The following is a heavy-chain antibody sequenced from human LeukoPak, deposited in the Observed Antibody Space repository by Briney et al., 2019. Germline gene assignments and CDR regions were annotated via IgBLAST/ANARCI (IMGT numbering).Heavy chain of an antibody. CDR2: IKQDGSEK. V-gene: IGHV3-7*01. CDR1: GFTFSSCW. CDR3: ARDEIYYDILTGYRHFDY. D-gene: IGHD3-9*01. Sequence: GGSLRLSCEASGFTFSSCWMSWVRQAPGKGLEWVANIKQDGSEKKYLDSVKGRFTISRDNAKNSVYLQMNSLRAEDTAVYYCARDEIYYDILTGYRHFDYWGQGTLVTVSS. J-gene: IGHJ4*02.